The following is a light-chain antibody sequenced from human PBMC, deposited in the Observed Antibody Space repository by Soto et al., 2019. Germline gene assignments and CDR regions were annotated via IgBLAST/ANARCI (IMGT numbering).Light chain of an antibody. CDR1: QSVSSSD. V-gene: IGKV3-20*01. J-gene: IGKJ1*01. CDR2: GAS. CDR3: QQYGSSRT. Sequence: EIVLTQSPGTLSLSPGERATLSCRASQSVSSSDLAWYQQRPGQAPRVLIYGASSRATGIPDMFSGSGSGTDFTLTISRLEPEDFAVYYCQQYGSSRTFGQGTKVEIK.